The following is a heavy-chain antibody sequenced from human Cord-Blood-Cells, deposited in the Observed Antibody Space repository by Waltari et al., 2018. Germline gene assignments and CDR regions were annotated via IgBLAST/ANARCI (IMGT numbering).Heavy chain of an antibody. V-gene: IGHV4-39*01. CDR3: ARSLLLHSSGYDFDY. CDR2: IYYSGST. J-gene: IGHJ4*02. D-gene: IGHD3-22*01. Sequence: WIRQPPGKGLEWIGSIYYSGSTYYNPSLKSRVTISVDTSKNQFSLKLSSVTAADTAVYYCARSLLLHSSGYDFDYWGQGTLVTVSS.